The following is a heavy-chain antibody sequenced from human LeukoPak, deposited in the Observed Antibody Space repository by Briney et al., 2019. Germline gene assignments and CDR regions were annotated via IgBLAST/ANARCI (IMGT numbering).Heavy chain of an antibody. V-gene: IGHV1-46*01. CDR1: GYTFSTYY. D-gene: IGHD4-17*01. J-gene: IGHJ4*02. CDR3: ARARDYGDYVFDY. Sequence: ASVKVSCKASGYTFSTYYIHWVRQAPGQGLEWMGIINPSGGSTSYAQKFQGRVTMTRDTSTGAVYMELTSLRSEDTAVFYCARARDYGDYVFDYWGQGTLVTVSS. CDR2: INPSGGST.